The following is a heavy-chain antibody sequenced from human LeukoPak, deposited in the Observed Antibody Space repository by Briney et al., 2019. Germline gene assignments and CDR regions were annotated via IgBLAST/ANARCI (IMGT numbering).Heavy chain of an antibody. D-gene: IGHD6-13*01. CDR3: ARDRGYSSSWYEYFQH. Sequence: ASVKVSCKASGGTFSSYAISWVRQAPGQGLEWMGWISAYNGNTNYAQKLQGRATMTTDTSTSTAYMELRSLRSDDTAVYYCARDRGYSSSWYEYFQHWGQGTLVTVSS. V-gene: IGHV1-18*01. J-gene: IGHJ1*01. CDR2: ISAYNGNT. CDR1: GGTFSSYA.